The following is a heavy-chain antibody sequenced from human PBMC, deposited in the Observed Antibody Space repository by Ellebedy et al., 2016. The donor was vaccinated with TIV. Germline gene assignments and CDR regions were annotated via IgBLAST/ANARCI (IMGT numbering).Heavy chain of an antibody. V-gene: IGHV3-53*01. D-gene: IGHD4-11*01. CDR1: GFTVSSNY. CDR3: ARDKSNLPPGY. J-gene: IGHJ4*02. CDR2: IYSGGST. Sequence: GESLKISXAASGFTVSSNYMSWVRQAPGKGLEWVSVIYSGGSTYYADSVKGRFTISRDNSKNTLYLQMNSLRAEDTAVYYCARDKSNLPPGYWGQGTLVTVSS.